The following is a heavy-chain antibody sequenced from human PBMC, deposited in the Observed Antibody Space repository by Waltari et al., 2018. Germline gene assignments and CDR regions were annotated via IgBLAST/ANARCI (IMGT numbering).Heavy chain of an antibody. CDR2: ISSSSSTI. V-gene: IGHV3-48*04. J-gene: IGHJ6*03. D-gene: IGHD5-12*01. Sequence: EVQLVESGGGLVQPGGSLRLSCAASGFTFSSYTMHWVRRAPAKGLEWVSYISSSSSTIYYADSVKGRFTISRDNAKNSLYLQMNSLRAEDTAVYYCARVYPSSGYDLYYYYYMDVWGKGTTVTVSS. CDR3: ARVYPSSGYDLYYYYYMDV. CDR1: GFTFSSYT.